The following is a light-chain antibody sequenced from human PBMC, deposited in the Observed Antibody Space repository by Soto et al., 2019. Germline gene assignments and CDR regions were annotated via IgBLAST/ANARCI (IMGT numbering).Light chain of an antibody. J-gene: IGKJ1*01. CDR2: DAS. CDR3: QQYGSMWT. Sequence: EIVLTQSPATLSLSPGERATLSCRASQSVSSYLAWYQQKPGQAPRLLIYDASNRATGIPARFSGSGSGTDFTLTISSLEPEDFAMYYCQQYGSMWTFGQGTKVDIK. V-gene: IGKV3-11*01. CDR1: QSVSSY.